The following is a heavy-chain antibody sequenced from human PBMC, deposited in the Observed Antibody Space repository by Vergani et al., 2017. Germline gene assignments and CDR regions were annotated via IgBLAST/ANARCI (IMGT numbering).Heavy chain of an antibody. CDR3: ARDALAYDSGSYHPPPAGSPPLYFDY. CDR1: GFTFSSYS. CDR2: ISSSSSTI. Sequence: EVQLVESGGGLVQPGGSLRLSCAASGFTFSSYSMNWVRQAPGKGLEWVSYISSSSSTIYYADSVKGRFTISRDNAKNSLYLQMNSLRDEDTAVYYCARDALAYDSGSYHPPPAGSPPLYFDYWGQGTLVTVSS. V-gene: IGHV3-48*02. D-gene: IGHD3-10*01. J-gene: IGHJ4*02.